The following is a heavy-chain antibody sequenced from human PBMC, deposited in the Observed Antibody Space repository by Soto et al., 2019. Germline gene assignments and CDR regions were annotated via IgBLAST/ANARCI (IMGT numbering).Heavy chain of an antibody. V-gene: IGHV4-30-4*08. CDR3: ARHCTSSSCYRKGLDV. CDR2: IYYTGTT. D-gene: IGHD2-2*01. Sequence: QVQLQESGPGLVKPSETLSLTCTVSGAAISRDNYYWSWIRQHPGQGLEWIGYIYYTGTTYYNPSLRSTVTISVAPSKNQCSLKVIAVTAADTAVYFCARHCTSSSCYRKGLDVLGPGTTVTVSS. CDR1: GAAISRDNYY. J-gene: IGHJ6*02.